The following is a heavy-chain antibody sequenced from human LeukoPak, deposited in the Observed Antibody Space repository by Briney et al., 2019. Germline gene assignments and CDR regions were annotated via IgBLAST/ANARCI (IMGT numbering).Heavy chain of an antibody. CDR1: GFTCSNYA. V-gene: IGHV3-30*04. Sequence: GRSLRLSCAASGFTCSNYAMHWVRQAPGKGLEWVALISYDGSGKYYSDSVKGRFTISRDSSENTLYLQMSSLRAEDTAIYYCARERTGYYIVYWGQGTLVTVSS. CDR3: ARERTGYYIVY. D-gene: IGHD3-3*01. CDR2: ISYDGSGK. J-gene: IGHJ4*02.